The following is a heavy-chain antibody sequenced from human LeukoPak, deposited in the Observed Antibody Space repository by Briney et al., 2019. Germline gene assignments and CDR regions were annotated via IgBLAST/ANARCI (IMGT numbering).Heavy chain of an antibody. D-gene: IGHD5/OR15-5a*01. CDR1: GFTFEDYA. CDR3: TSPLRYYYYYMDV. V-gene: IGHV3-43*02. CDR2: ISGDGFGT. J-gene: IGHJ6*03. Sequence: PGGSLRLSCAASGFTFEDYAMHWVRQAPGKGLEWVSLISGDGFGTYYADSVKGRFTISRDNRKTSLYLQMNSLRTEDPALYYCTSPLRYYYYYMDVWGEGTTVTVSS.